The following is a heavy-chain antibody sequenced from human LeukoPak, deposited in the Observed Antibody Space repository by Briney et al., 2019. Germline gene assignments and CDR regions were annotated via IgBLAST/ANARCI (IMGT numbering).Heavy chain of an antibody. CDR1: GGSISSRSHY. CDR3: ARLTSDDFWSGYYYYMDV. D-gene: IGHD3-3*01. CDR2: VYYSGTT. Sequence: SETLSLTCNVFGGSISSRSHYWGWIRQPPGKGLEWIGSVYYSGTTYDHPSLKSRVSISVDTSKDQMSLRLTSVTAADTAVYYCARLTSDDFWSGYYYYMDVWGKGTTVIVSS. V-gene: IGHV4-39*07. J-gene: IGHJ6*03.